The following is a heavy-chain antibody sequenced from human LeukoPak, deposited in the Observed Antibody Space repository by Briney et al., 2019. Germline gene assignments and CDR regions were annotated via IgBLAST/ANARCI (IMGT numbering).Heavy chain of an antibody. V-gene: IGHV4-59*01. J-gene: IGHJ6*02. Sequence: SETLSLTCTVSGGSISSYYWSWIRQSPGKGLEWIGSIYYSGSTNYNPSLKSRITISIDTSKNQFILKLSSVTAADTAVYYCASLGSYYYYGMDVWGQGTAVTVSS. CDR3: ASLGSYYYYGMDV. CDR1: GGSISSYY. D-gene: IGHD1-26*01. CDR2: IYYSGST.